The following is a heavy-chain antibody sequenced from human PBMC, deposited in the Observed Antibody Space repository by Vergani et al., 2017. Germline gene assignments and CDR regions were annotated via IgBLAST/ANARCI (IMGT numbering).Heavy chain of an antibody. J-gene: IGHJ6*02. CDR1: GFTFNHYA. CDR2: ISGSGGST. CDR3: AKANPRNSGYDYLYYYHAMDV. D-gene: IGHD5-12*01. V-gene: IGHV3-23*01. Sequence: EVQLLESGGDLVQPGGSLRLSCAASGFTFNHYAMNWVRQAPGKGLEWVSGISGSGGSTYYAGSVKGRFTISRDSSKNTLYLQMNSRGAGDTPVYYCAKANPRNSGYDYLYYYHAMDVWGQGTTVTVSS.